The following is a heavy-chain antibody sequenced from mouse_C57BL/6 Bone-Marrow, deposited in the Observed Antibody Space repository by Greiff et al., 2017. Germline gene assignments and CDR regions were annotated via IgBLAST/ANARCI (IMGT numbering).Heavy chain of an antibody. Sequence: VQLQQSGAELMKPGASVKLSCKATGYTFTGYWIAWVTQRPGHGLEWIGEIFPGSGSTNYNEKFTGKVTFTADTSANTAYMQLSSLTTEDSAIYYCARSFVYFDYWGQGTTLTVSS. CDR3: ARSFVYFDY. V-gene: IGHV1-9*01. J-gene: IGHJ2*01. CDR1: GYTFTGYW. CDR2: IFPGSGST.